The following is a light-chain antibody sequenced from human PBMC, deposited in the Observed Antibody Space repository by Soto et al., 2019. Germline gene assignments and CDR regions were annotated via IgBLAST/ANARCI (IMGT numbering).Light chain of an antibody. J-gene: IGKJ3*01. CDR3: QQYVNSPFT. V-gene: IGKV3-20*01. Sequence: EVVLTQSPGTLSLSPGGRASLSCRASQTVSPYLAWYQQKPGQAPRLLIYGASSRATGIPDRFSGSGSGTDFTLTISSLEPEDFAVYFCQQYVNSPFTFGPGTKVDIK. CDR2: GAS. CDR1: QTVSPY.